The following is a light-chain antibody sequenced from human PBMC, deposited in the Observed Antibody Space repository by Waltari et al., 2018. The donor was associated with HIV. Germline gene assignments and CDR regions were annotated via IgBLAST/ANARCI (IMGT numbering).Light chain of an antibody. CDR3: CSYGGTYNV. CDR1: SSDVGCYYP. J-gene: IGLJ1*01. V-gene: IGLV2-11*01. CDR2: EVS. Sequence: QSALTQPRSVSGSPGQSVTTSCTGTSSDVGCYYPVSWYQQHPGKAPKLLIYEVSKWPSGVPDRFSGSKSGNTASLTISGLRADDEADYYCCSYGGTYNVFGTGTKVTIL.